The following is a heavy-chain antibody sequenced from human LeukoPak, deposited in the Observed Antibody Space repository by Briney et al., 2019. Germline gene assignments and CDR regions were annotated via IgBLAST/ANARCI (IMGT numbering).Heavy chain of an antibody. V-gene: IGHV3-33*06. D-gene: IGHD3-16*01. CDR2: IWYDGSNK. Sequence: GGSLRFSCAASGFTFSSYGMHWVRQAPGKGLEWVAVIWYDGSNKYYADSVKGRFTISRDNSKNTLYLQMNSLRAEDTAVYYCAKDEEAYDYVWGSDYYFDYWGQGTLVTVSS. CDR1: GFTFSSYG. J-gene: IGHJ4*02. CDR3: AKDEEAYDYVWGSDYYFDY.